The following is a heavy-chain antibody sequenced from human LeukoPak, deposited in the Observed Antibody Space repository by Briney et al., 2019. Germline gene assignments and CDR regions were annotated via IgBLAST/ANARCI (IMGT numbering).Heavy chain of an antibody. CDR3: ARYYGSGSYDY. CDR2: IYFIGSN. J-gene: IGHJ4*02. CDR1: GGSINSYY. D-gene: IGHD3-10*01. V-gene: IGHV4-59*01. Sequence: SETLSLTCTVSGGSINSYYWSWIRQSPGKGLEWIGYIYFIGSNYYNPFLTGRGTISVDTSKNHYSLRLTSVTAADTALYYCARYYGSGSYDYWGQGTLVTVSS.